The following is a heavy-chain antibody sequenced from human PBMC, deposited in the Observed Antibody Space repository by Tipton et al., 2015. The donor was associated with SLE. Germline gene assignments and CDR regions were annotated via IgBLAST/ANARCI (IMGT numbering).Heavy chain of an antibody. CDR1: GGSISTNSW. CDR2: INHSGST. V-gene: IGHV4-4*02. CDR3: ARYDYDSSGYQIFEY. Sequence: TLSLTCVISGGSISTNSWWSWVRQPPGKGLEWIGEINHSGSTNYNPSLKSRVTLSIDTSRSQFSLKLSSVTAADTAVYYCARYDYDSSGYQIFEYWGQGTPVTVSS. D-gene: IGHD3-22*01. J-gene: IGHJ4*02.